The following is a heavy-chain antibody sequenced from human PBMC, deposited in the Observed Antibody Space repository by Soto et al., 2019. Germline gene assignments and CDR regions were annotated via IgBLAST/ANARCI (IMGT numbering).Heavy chain of an antibody. J-gene: IGHJ6*02. V-gene: IGHV3-15*01. CDR2: IKSKTDGGST. CDR3: TIAEVPLPRGIFGVVIHYGMDV. CDR1: GFTFSNAW. D-gene: IGHD3-3*01. Sequence: GGTLRLSCAASGFTFSNAWMSWVRQAPGKGLEWVGRIKSKTDGGSTAYAAPVKGRFTISRDESKNTLYLQMNRLKTEDTAVYYCTIAEVPLPRGIFGVVIHYGMDVWGQGTTVTVSS.